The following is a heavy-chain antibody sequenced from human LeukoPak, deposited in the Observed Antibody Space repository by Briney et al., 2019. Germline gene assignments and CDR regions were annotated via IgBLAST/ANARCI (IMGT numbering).Heavy chain of an antibody. D-gene: IGHD3-3*01. J-gene: IGHJ3*02. CDR1: GGTFISYA. V-gene: IGHV1-69*13. CDR3: ARGGSGRGYDFWSGYYGDAFDI. CDR2: IIPIFGTP. Sequence: ASVKVSRTASGGTFISYAISWVRQAPGQGLEWMGGIIPIFGTPNYAQKFQGRVTITADESTSTAYMELRSLRSDDTAVYYCARGGSGRGYDFWSGYYGDAFDIWGQGTMVTVSS.